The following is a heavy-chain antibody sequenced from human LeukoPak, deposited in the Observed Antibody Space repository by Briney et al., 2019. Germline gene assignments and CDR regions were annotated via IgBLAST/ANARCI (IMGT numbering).Heavy chain of an antibody. CDR3: ARSGNNYYYYMDV. CDR1: GFSFSGYW. V-gene: IGHV3-7*01. D-gene: IGHD2/OR15-2a*01. CDR2: IKHDGSEK. J-gene: IGHJ6*03. Sequence: GGSLRLSCTTSGFSFSGYWMTWVRQAPGKGLEWVANIKHDGSEKYYVDSVKGRFTISRDNAKNSLYLQVNSLRAEDTAVYYCARSGNNYYYYMDVWGKGTTVTVSS.